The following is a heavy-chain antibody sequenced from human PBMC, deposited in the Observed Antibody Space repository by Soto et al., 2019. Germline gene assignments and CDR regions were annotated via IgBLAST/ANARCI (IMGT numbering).Heavy chain of an antibody. J-gene: IGHJ4*02. D-gene: IGHD3-10*01. V-gene: IGHV3-33*01. Sequence: QVQLVESGGGVVQPGRSLRLSCAASGFTFSSYGMHWVRQAPGKGLEWVAVIWYDGSNKYYADSVKGRFTISRDNSKNTLYLQMNSLRAEDTAVYYCARGGEGSGSYYNGDRYYFDYWGQGTLVTVSS. CDR3: ARGGEGSGSYYNGDRYYFDY. CDR2: IWYDGSNK. CDR1: GFTFSSYG.